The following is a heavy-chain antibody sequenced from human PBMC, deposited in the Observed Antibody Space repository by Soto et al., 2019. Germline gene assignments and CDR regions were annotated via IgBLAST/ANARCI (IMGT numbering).Heavy chain of an antibody. D-gene: IGHD4-17*01. CDR3: ATVLFLYGDYYYFYFQLDV. J-gene: IGHJ6*04. V-gene: IGHV1-69*01. Sequence: QGLLVQSGAEVKKPGSSVNVSCKASGYIFNNYGLSWVRQAPGQGLEWVGGIIPIFGRAKYAQRLQGRVSITADEDTATAFMELRSLRSADTAVYFCATVLFLYGDYYYFYFQLDVWGEGTTITVSS. CDR2: IIPIFGRA. CDR1: GYIFNNYG.